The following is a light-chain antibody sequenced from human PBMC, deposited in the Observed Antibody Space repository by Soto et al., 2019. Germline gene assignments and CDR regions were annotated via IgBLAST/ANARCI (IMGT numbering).Light chain of an antibody. CDR3: CLYIGATTYV. Sequence: QSALTQPASVSGSPGQSITISCTGTSRDIGFFNYVSWYQQFPGNAPKLIIFEVTNRPSGVSNRFSASKSGNTASLTISGLQAEDGADYYCCLYIGATTYVFGTGTKLTVL. J-gene: IGLJ1*01. CDR1: SRDIGFFNY. CDR2: EVT. V-gene: IGLV2-14*01.